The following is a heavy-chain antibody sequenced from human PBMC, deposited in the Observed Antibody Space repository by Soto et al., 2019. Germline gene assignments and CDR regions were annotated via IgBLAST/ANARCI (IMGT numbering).Heavy chain of an antibody. Sequence: QVQLQESGPGLVKPSETLSLTCTVSGGSISRYYWSWIRQPPGKGLEWIGYIYYSGSTNYNPSLKSRVTISVDTTKNQFSLKLSSVTAADTAVYYCARGLDYDSSRFDYWGQGTLVTVSS. CDR1: GGSISRYY. V-gene: IGHV4-59*01. J-gene: IGHJ4*02. CDR3: ARGLDYDSSRFDY. CDR2: IYYSGST. D-gene: IGHD3-22*01.